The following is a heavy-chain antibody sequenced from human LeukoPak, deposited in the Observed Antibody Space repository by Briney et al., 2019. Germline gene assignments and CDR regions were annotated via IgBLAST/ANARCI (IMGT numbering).Heavy chain of an antibody. D-gene: IGHD3-10*01. CDR2: ISGGSSTT. V-gene: IGHV3-23*01. CDR1: GFTFSGYA. Sequence: RTGGSLRLSCAASGFTFSGYAMSWVRQAPGKGLEWVSAISGGSSTTHYADSVKGRFTISRDNSKATLDLQMNSLRAEDTAVYFCAKYYFGSGNSYSMDVWGQGTTVTVSS. J-gene: IGHJ6*02. CDR3: AKYYFGSGNSYSMDV.